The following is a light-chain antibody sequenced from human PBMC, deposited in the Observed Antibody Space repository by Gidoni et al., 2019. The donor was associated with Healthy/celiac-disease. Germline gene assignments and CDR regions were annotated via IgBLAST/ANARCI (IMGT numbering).Light chain of an antibody. Sequence: DIVLTQSPGTLSLSVGERATLSCRASQSVSSSYLAWYQQKPGQAPRLLIYGASSRATGIPNRFSGSGSGTDFTLTISRLEPEDFAVYYCQQYGSSPQTFGQGTKVEIK. V-gene: IGKV3-20*01. J-gene: IGKJ1*01. CDR3: QQYGSSPQT. CDR2: GAS. CDR1: QSVSSSY.